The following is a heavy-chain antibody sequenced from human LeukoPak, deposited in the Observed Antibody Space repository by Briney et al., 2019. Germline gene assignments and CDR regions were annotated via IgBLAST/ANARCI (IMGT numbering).Heavy chain of an antibody. V-gene: IGHV4-59*12. Sequence: PSETLSLTCTVSGGSISSYYWSWIRQPPGKGLEWIGYIYYSGSTNYNPSLKSRVTISVDTSKNQFSLKLSSVTAADTAVYYCARIRGSSSSGDYWGQGTLVTVSS. D-gene: IGHD6-6*01. CDR2: IYYSGST. CDR1: GGSISSYY. J-gene: IGHJ4*02. CDR3: ARIRGSSSSGDY.